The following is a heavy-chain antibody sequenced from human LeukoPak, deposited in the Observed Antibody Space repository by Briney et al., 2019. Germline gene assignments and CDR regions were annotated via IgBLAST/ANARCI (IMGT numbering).Heavy chain of an antibody. CDR2: VSWDSGNI. D-gene: IGHD5-18*01. J-gene: IGHJ5*02. CDR1: GFTSDDFA. V-gene: IGHV3-9*02. CDR3: TRERGYSYGYGGYNWFDP. Sequence: GGSLRLSCAASGFTSDDFAMHWVRQAPGKGLEWVSGVSWDSGNIGYADSVKGRFTISRDNAKNSLYLQMNSLRAEDTAVYYCTRERGYSYGYGGYNWFDPWGQGTLVTVSS.